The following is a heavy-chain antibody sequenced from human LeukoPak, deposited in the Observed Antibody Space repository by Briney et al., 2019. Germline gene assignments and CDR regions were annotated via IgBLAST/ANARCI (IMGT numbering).Heavy chain of an antibody. V-gene: IGHV3-21*04. Sequence: GGSLRLSCAASGFTFSSYSMNWVRQAPGKGLEWVSSISSSSSYIYYADSVKGRFTISRGNAKNSLYLQMNSLRAEDTAVYYCARGVIGATYSFDYWGQGTLVTVSS. CDR1: GFTFSSYS. CDR2: ISSSSSYI. D-gene: IGHD1-26*01. CDR3: ARGVIGATYSFDY. J-gene: IGHJ4*02.